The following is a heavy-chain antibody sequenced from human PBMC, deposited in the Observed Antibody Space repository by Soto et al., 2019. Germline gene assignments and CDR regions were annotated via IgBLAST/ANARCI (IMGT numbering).Heavy chain of an antibody. V-gene: IGHV1-69*02. D-gene: IGHD2-2*02. J-gene: IGHJ4*02. CDR2: IIPILGIA. Sequence: QVELVQCGAEVKKPGSSVRVSCKASGGTFSSYTISWVRQAPGQGLEWMGRIIPILGIANYAQKFQGRVTITADKSTSTAYMELSSLRSEDTAVYYCAMEYCSSTSCYRDYWGQGTLVTVSS. CDR3: AMEYCSSTSCYRDY. CDR1: GGTFSSYT.